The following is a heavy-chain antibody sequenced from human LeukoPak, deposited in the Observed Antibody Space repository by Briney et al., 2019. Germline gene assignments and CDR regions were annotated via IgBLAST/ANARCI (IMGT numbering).Heavy chain of an antibody. Sequence: SETLSLTCNVSGGSISSGGYYWSWIRQPPGRGLEWIGYNYQSEITYYNPSLKSRAAISVDRSKNQLSLKLTSVTAADTAVYYCARHRGDNYEGYFDYWGQGTLVTVSS. J-gene: IGHJ4*02. CDR3: ARHRGDNYEGYFDY. V-gene: IGHV4-30-2*01. D-gene: IGHD4-17*01. CDR2: NYQSEIT. CDR1: GGSISSGGYY.